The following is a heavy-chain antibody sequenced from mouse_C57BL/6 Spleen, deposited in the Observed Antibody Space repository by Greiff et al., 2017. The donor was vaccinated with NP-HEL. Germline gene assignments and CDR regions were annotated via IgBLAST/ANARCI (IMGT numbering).Heavy chain of an antibody. V-gene: IGHV14-4*01. D-gene: IGHD2-5*01. CDR2: IDPENGDS. Sequence: VQLQQSGAELVRPGASVKLSCTASGFNIKDDYMHWVKQRPEQGLEWIGWIDPENGDSEYASKFQGKATITADTSSNTSYLQISSLTSEDTAVYYCTTSYYSNYAMDDWGQGTTLTVSS. J-gene: IGHJ2*01. CDR1: GFNIKDDY. CDR3: TTSYYSNYAMDD.